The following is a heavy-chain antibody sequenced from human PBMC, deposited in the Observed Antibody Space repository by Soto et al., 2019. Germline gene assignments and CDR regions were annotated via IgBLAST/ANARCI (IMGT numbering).Heavy chain of an antibody. CDR1: GGSISSSSYY. Sequence: QLQLQESGPGLVKPSETLSLTCTVSGGSISSSSYYWGWIRQPPGKGLEWMGSIYYSGSTYYNPSLKSRVTISVDTSKNQFSLKLSSVNAADTAVYYCARLYDFWSGYLDPWGQGTLVTVSS. D-gene: IGHD3-3*01. V-gene: IGHV4-39*01. J-gene: IGHJ5*02. CDR2: IYYSGST. CDR3: ARLYDFWSGYLDP.